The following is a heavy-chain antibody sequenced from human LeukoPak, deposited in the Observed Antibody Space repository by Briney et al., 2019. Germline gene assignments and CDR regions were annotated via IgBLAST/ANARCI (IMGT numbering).Heavy chain of an antibody. CDR2: ISYDGSNK. J-gene: IGHJ4*02. Sequence: GGSLRLSCAASGFTFSSYGMHWVRQAPGKGLEWVAVISYDGSNKYYADSVKGRFTISRDNSKNTLYLQMNSLRAEDTAVYYCAKQATYGSGNYFDYWGQGTLVTVSS. V-gene: IGHV3-30*18. CDR3: AKQATYGSGNYFDY. D-gene: IGHD3-10*01. CDR1: GFTFSSYG.